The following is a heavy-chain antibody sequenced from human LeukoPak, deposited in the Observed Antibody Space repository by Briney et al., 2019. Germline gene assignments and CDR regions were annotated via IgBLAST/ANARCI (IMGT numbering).Heavy chain of an antibody. CDR2: IFYSGNT. J-gene: IGHJ4*02. CDR3: ARARHGGALDY. V-gene: IGHV4-30-4*01. Sequence: PSETLSLTCTVSGGSISCGDYYWSWIRQPPGKGLKWIVYIFYSGNTYYNPSLKSRVPISVDTSKNQFSLKLSSVTAADTAVYYCARARHGGALDYWGQGTLVTVSS. CDR1: GGSISCGDYY. D-gene: IGHD3-3*01.